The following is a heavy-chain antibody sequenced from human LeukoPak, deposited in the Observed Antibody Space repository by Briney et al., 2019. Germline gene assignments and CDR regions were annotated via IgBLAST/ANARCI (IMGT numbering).Heavy chain of an antibody. J-gene: IGHJ4*02. CDR2: ISSNGGST. CDR1: GFTFGSYA. V-gene: IGHV3-64*01. D-gene: IGHD6-13*01. Sequence: GGSLRLSCAASGFTFGSYAMHWVRQAPGKGLEYVSAISSNGGSTYYANSVKGRFTISRDNSKNTLYLQMGSLRAEDMAVYYCAREVSSSFYFDYWGQGTLVTVSS. CDR3: AREVSSSFYFDY.